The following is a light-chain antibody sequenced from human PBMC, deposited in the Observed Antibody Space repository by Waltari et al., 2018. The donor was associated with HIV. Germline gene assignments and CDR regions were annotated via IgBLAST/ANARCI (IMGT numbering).Light chain of an antibody. Sequence: VLPHPPSLSAPPGQTVSTPCSGSTSNIGTNPLLWYQQLPGTAPNLLIYDNNKRPSGIPDRFAASKSGTSTTLGITGLQTGDEAEYYCGAWDSSLSAVVFGTGTKVTVL. CDR3: GAWDSSLSAVV. V-gene: IGLV1-51*01. CDR2: DNN. CDR1: TSNIGTNP. J-gene: IGLJ1*01.